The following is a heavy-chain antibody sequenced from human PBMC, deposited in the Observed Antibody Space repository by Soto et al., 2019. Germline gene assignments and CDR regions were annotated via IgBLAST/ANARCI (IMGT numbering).Heavy chain of an antibody. D-gene: IGHD2-15*01. J-gene: IGHJ6*02. CDR3: ARDCIGSCYEYYYYGMDV. V-gene: IGHV1-18*01. Sequence: ASVKVSCKASGYTFSTSGITWVRQAPGQGLEWMGWISDHNGDTKYAQKLQGRVTMTTDTSTSTAYMELRSLRSDDTAVYYCARDCIGSCYEYYYYGMDVWGQGTTVTVS. CDR1: GYTFSTSG. CDR2: ISDHNGDT.